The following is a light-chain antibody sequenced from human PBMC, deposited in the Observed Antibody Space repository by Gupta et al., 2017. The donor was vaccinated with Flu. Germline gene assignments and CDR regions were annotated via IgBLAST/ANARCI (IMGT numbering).Light chain of an antibody. CDR3: HQHKSYPPFT. J-gene: IGKJ5*01. V-gene: IGKV1-9*01. CDR2: GAT. CDR1: QVIRSY. Sequence: DVQLTQSPLFLSASVGDRVTITCRASQVIRSYLAWYQQKPGKAPKLLIYGATTWQSGVTSRFGGGGFGKKVSLTSSRRQQEEFASYYCHQHKSYPPFTFGQGTHVDI.